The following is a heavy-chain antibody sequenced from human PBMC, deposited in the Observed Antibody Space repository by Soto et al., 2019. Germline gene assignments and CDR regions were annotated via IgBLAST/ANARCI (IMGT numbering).Heavy chain of an antibody. V-gene: IGHV3-7*03. J-gene: IGHJ4*02. CDR1: GFTFSSYW. CDR3: ARVLRSGYYLPLDY. D-gene: IGHD3-22*01. Sequence: EVQLVESGGGLVQPGGSLRLSCAASGFTFSSYWMSWVRQAPGKGLEWVANIKQDGSEKYYVDSVKGRFTISRDNAKNSLYLQMNSLRAEDTAVYYCARVLRSGYYLPLDYWGQGTLVTVSS. CDR2: IKQDGSEK.